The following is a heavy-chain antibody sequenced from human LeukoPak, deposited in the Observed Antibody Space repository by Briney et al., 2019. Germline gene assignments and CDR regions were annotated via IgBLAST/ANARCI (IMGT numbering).Heavy chain of an antibody. D-gene: IGHD3-10*01. V-gene: IGHV3-23*01. CDR2: ISGSGGST. CDR1: GFTFSSYA. CDR3: ARSGRGFGEFQRHDY. Sequence: GGSLRLSCAASGFTFSSYAMSWVRQAPGKGLEWVSAISGSGGSTYYADSVKGWFTISRDNSKNTLYLQMNSLRAEDTAVYYCARSGRGFGEFQRHDYWGQGTLVTVSS. J-gene: IGHJ4*02.